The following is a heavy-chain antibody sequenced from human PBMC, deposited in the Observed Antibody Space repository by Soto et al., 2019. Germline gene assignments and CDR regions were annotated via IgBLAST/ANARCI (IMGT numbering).Heavy chain of an antibody. J-gene: IGHJ6*02. CDR2: IWYDGSNK. V-gene: IGHV3-33*01. D-gene: IGHD5-18*01. Sequence: QVQLVESGGGVVQPGRSLRLSCAASGFTFSSYGMHWVRQAPGKGPEWVAVIWYDGSNKYYADSVKGRFTISRDNSKNTLYLQMNSLRAEDTAVYYCASVDTAMGLGYYGMDVWGQGTTVTVSS. CDR3: ASVDTAMGLGYYGMDV. CDR1: GFTFSSYG.